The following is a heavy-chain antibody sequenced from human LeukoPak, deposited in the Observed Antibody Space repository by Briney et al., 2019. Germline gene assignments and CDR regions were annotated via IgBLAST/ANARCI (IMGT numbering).Heavy chain of an antibody. CDR1: GSTFTTSG. D-gene: IGHD1-26*01. V-gene: IGHV1-18*01. J-gene: IGHJ3*02. CDR3: SIGLRDTRARDAFDI. CDR2: VSAYNSKQ. Sequence: ASVKLSCTAVGSTFTTSGIISGRQSPGQALERMRGVSAYNSKQNYSQKVQCRVTMTTDTPETTANMDLVSLRSDDTAVYYWSIGLRDTRARDAFDIWGQGIMVTVSS.